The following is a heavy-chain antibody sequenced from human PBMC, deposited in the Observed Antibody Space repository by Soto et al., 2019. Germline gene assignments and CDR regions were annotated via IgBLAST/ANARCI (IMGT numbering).Heavy chain of an antibody. D-gene: IGHD1-26*01. V-gene: IGHV1-18*01. CDR3: ASLKMGSGSYGDAFDI. Sequence: QVQLVQSGAEVKKPGASVKVSCKASGYTFTSYGISWVRQAPGQGLEWMGRISAYNGNTNYAQKLQGRVTMTTDTSPSTADLELRSLRSDDTAVYYCASLKMGSGSYGDAFDIWGQGTMVTVSS. CDR1: GYTFTSYG. J-gene: IGHJ3*02. CDR2: ISAYNGNT.